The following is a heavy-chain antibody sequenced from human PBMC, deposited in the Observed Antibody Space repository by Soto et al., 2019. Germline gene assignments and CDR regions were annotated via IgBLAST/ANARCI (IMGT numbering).Heavy chain of an antibody. J-gene: IGHJ4*02. CDR1: GGTFSSYT. CDR2: IIPILGIA. Sequence: KVSCKASGGTFSSYTISWVRQAPGQGLEWMGRIIPILGIANYAQKFQGRVTITADKSTSTAYMELSSLRSEDTAVYYCARVSGEPYGDYDDYWGQGTLVTVSS. V-gene: IGHV1-69*02. D-gene: IGHD4-17*01. CDR3: ARVSGEPYGDYDDY.